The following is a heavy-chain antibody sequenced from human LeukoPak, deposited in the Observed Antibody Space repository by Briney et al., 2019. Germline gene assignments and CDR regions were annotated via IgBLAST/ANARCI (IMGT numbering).Heavy chain of an antibody. Sequence: SETLSLTCTVSGGSISSYYWSWIRQPPGKGLEWIGYIYYSGSTNYNPSLKSRVTISVDTSKNQFSLKLSSVTAADTAVYYCASSRARDYVWGSYRKDAFDIWGQGTMVTVSS. CDR2: IYYSGST. J-gene: IGHJ3*02. V-gene: IGHV4-59*01. D-gene: IGHD3-16*02. CDR1: GGSISSYY. CDR3: ASSRARDYVWGSYRKDAFDI.